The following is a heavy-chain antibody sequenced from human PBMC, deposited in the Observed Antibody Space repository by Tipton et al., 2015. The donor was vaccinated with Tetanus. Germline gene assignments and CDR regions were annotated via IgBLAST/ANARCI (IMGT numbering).Heavy chain of an antibody. CDR2: IRESGDVT. CDR1: GFTFRSYA. Sequence: SLRLSCAASGFTFRSYAMSWVRQATGKGLEWVSGIRESGDVTHYAGSVRGRFTISRDNSKNTLYLQNNSLRAEDTAMYYCARRGLGQSFYFDYWGQGTRVTVSS. CDR3: ARRGLGQSFYFDY. V-gene: IGHV3-23*01. D-gene: IGHD3-10*01. J-gene: IGHJ4*02.